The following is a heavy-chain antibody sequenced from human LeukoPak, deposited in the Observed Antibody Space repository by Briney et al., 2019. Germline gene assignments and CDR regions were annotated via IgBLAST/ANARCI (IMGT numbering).Heavy chain of an antibody. J-gene: IGHJ6*02. D-gene: IGHD2-2*01. V-gene: IGHV3-30-3*01. CDR2: ISYDGSNK. CDR1: GFTFSSYA. CDR3: ARDQGCSSTSCYGPYYYYYGMDV. Sequence: PGRSLRLSCAASGFTFSSYAMHWVRQAPGKGLEWVAVISYDGSNKYYADSVKGRFTISRDNSKNTLYPQMNSLRAEDTAVYYCARDQGCSSTSCYGPYYYYYGMDVWGQGTTVTVSS.